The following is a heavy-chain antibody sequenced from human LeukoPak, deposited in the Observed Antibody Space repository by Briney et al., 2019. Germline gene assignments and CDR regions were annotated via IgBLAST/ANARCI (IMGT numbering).Heavy chain of an antibody. Sequence: GESLKISCWGSGYKFNSYWIAWVRQMPGKGLEWMGIIYPGDSDTRYSPSFQGHVTISADNSISTAYLQWNSLKASDTAIYYCARSGSYIDYWGQGTLVSVSS. J-gene: IGHJ4*02. V-gene: IGHV5-51*01. CDR3: ARSGSYIDY. CDR1: GYKFNSYW. CDR2: IYPGDSDT. D-gene: IGHD1-26*01.